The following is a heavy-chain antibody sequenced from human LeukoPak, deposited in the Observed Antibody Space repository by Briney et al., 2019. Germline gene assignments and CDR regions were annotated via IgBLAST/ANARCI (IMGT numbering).Heavy chain of an antibody. CDR1: GYSISSGYY. J-gene: IGHJ4*02. CDR2: IYHSGST. D-gene: IGHD2-8*02. V-gene: IGHV4-38-2*01. CDR3: ASVTGDY. Sequence: SETLSLTCAVSGYSISSGYYWGWIRQPPGKGLEWIGSIYHSGSTYYNPSLKSRVTISVDTSKNQFSLKLSSVTAADTAVYYGASVTGDYWGQGTLVTVSS.